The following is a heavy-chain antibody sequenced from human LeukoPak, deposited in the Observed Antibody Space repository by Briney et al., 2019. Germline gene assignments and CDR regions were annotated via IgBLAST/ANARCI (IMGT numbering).Heavy chain of an antibody. D-gene: IGHD6-6*01. V-gene: IGHV3-23*01. CDR1: GFTFSSYA. CDR2: ISGNGGST. J-gene: IGHJ3*02. Sequence: GGSLRLSCAASGFTFSSYAMSWVRQAPGRGLEWVSSISGNGGSTYYAVSVQGRFTISRDNSKNTLYLQMNSLKVEDTAVYYCAKNRWAARIIIDAFDIWGQGTMVTVSS. CDR3: AKNRWAARIIIDAFDI.